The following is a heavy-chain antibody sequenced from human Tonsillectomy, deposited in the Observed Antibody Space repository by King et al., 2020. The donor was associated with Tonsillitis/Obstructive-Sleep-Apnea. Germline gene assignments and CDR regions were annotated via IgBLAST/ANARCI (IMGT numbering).Heavy chain of an antibody. D-gene: IGHD1-1*01. J-gene: IGHJ4*01. V-gene: IGHV3-30*03. CDR1: GFTFSSYG. Sequence: VQLVESGGGVVQPGRSLRLSCAASGFTFSSYGMHWVRQAPGKGLEWVAVISYDGSNKYYADSVKGRFTISRDNSKNTLYLQMNSLRAEDTAVYYFGQNANDYWGQGTLVTVSS. CDR2: ISYDGSNK. CDR3: GQNANDY.